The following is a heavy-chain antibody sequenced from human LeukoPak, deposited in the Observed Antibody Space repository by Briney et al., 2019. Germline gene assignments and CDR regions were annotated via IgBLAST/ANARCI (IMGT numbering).Heavy chain of an antibody. V-gene: IGHV3-7*03. CDR1: GLTFSTYW. CDR2: INQDGSEK. Sequence: PGGSLRLSCAASGLTFSTYWMSWVSQAPGKGLEWVAYINQDGSEKYYVDSVKGRFTISRDNAKNSLYLQMNSLRAEDTAVHYCARPRGGRGYSGYDPYYFDYWGQGTLVTVSS. J-gene: IGHJ4*02. D-gene: IGHD5-12*01. CDR3: ARPRGGRGYSGYDPYYFDY.